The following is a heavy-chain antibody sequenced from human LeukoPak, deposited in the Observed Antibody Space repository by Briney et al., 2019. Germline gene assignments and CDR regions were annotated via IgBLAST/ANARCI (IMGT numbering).Heavy chain of an antibody. CDR2: IYYSGSSGST. CDR3: ARVGGVRGAHHI. CDR1: GGSISSYY. D-gene: IGHD3-10*01. J-gene: IGHJ3*02. Sequence: SSETLSLTCTVSGGSISSYYWSWIRQPPGKGLEWIGYIYYSGSSGSTNYSPSLTSRGTISVDTSKNQFSLKLSSVTAADTAVYYCARVGGVRGAHHIWGQGTMVTVSS. V-gene: IGHV4-59*01.